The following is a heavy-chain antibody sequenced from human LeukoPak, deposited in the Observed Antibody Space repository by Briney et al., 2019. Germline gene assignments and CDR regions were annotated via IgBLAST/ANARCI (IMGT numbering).Heavy chain of an antibody. Sequence: SETLSLTCTVFGGSISSGSYYWSWIRQPAGKGLEWIGRIYTSGSTNYNPSLKSRVTISVDTSKNQFSLKLSSVTAADTAVYYCARDGRIAVAGTFGYYYYYMDVWGKGTTVTISS. CDR2: IYTSGST. J-gene: IGHJ6*03. V-gene: IGHV4-61*02. CDR1: GGSISSGSYY. D-gene: IGHD6-19*01. CDR3: ARDGRIAVAGTFGYYYYYMDV.